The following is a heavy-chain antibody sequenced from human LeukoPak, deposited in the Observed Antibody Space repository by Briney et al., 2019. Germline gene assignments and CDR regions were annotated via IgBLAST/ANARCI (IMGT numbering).Heavy chain of an antibody. D-gene: IGHD4-17*01. J-gene: IGHJ4*02. V-gene: IGHV3-21*01. Sequence: PGGSLRLSCAASGFTFSSYSMNRVRQAPGKGLEWVSSISSSSSYIYYADSVKGRFTISRDNAKNSLYLQMNSLRAEDTAVYYCARDFDYGDYGVNYFDYWGQGTLVTVSS. CDR3: ARDFDYGDYGVNYFDY. CDR1: GFTFSSYS. CDR2: ISSSSSYI.